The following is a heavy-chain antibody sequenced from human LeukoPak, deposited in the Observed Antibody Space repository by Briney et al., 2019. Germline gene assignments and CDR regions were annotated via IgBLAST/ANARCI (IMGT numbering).Heavy chain of an antibody. V-gene: IGHV3-15*01. CDR3: TTERADFWSGPYYFDY. D-gene: IGHD3-3*01. J-gene: IGHJ4*02. CDR1: GFTFSSYA. Sequence: GGSLRLSCAASGFTFSSYAMSWVRQAPGKGLEWVGRIKSKTDGGTTDYAAPVKGRFTISRDDSKNTLYLQMNSLKTEDTAVYYCTTERADFWSGPYYFDYWGQGTLVTVSS. CDR2: IKSKTDGGTT.